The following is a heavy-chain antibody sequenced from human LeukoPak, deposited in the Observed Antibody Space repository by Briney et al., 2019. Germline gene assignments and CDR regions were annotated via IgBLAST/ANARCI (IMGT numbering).Heavy chain of an antibody. D-gene: IGHD4-17*01. CDR2: ISSSSSYI. V-gene: IGHV3-21*01. Sequence: GGSLRLSCAASGFTFSSYSMNWVRQAPGKGLEWASSISSSSSYIYYADSVKGRFTISRDNAKNSLYLQMNSLRAEDTAVYYCASQYGDSTYYFDYWGQGTLVTVSS. CDR3: ASQYGDSTYYFDY. CDR1: GFTFSSYS. J-gene: IGHJ4*02.